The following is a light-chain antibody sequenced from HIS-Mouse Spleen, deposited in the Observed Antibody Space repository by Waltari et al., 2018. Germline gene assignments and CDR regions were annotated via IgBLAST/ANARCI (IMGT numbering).Light chain of an antibody. J-gene: IGLJ3*02. V-gene: IGLV2-11*01. CDR1: SSDVGGYNY. CDR3: CSYAGSYNWV. Sequence: QSALTQPRSVSGSPGQSVTISCTGTSSDVGGYNYVSWYQPHPGKAPKLMLYDVSKRPAGVPDRFSGSKSGNTASLTISGLQAEDEADYYCCSYAGSYNWVFGGGTKLTVL. CDR2: DVS.